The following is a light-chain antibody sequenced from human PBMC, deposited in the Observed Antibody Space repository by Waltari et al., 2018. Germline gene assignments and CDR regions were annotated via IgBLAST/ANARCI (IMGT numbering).Light chain of an antibody. V-gene: IGLV8-61*01. J-gene: IGLJ3*02. CDR2: DTN. Sequence: QTVVTQEPSLSVSPGGTVTLTCGLSSGLVPTTYYPSWYQQAPVQAPRTPIFDTNPLSAGVTDRCSDSTLENKAASTITGAQAEDESDYYCLLSMGSGIWVFGGGTKLTVL. CDR3: LLSMGSGIWV. CDR1: SGLVPTTYY.